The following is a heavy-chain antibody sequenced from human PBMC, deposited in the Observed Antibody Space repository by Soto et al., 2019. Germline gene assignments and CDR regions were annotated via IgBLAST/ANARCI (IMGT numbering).Heavy chain of an antibody. CDR2: INAGNGNT. Sequence: ASVKVSCKASGYTFTSYAMHWVRQAPGQRLEWMGWINAGNGNTKYSQKFQGRVTITRDTSASTAYMELSSLRSEDTAVYYCARDQQGYCTNGVCYYYYMDVWDKGTTVTVSS. V-gene: IGHV1-3*01. CDR1: GYTFTSYA. CDR3: ARDQQGYCTNGVCYYYYMDV. J-gene: IGHJ6*03. D-gene: IGHD2-8*01.